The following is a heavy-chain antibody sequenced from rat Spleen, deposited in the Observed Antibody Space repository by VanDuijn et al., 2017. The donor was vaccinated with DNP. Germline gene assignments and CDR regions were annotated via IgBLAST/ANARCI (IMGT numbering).Heavy chain of an antibody. CDR1: GYSITNNY. CDR3: ARWNIGTSTLDY. V-gene: IGHV3-3*01. J-gene: IGHJ2*01. CDR2: INSAGST. Sequence: EVQLQESGPGLVIPSQSLSLTCSVTGYSITNNYWGWIRKFPGHKLEWMGYINSAGSTNYNPSLKGRISITRDTSKNQFFLQLSSVTTEDTGTYYCARWNIGTSTLDYWGQGVMVTVSS. D-gene: IGHD1-5*01.